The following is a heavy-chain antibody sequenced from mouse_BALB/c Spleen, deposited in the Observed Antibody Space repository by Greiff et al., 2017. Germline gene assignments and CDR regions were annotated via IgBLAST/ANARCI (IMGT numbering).Heavy chain of an antibody. J-gene: IGHJ1*01. D-gene: IGHD2-4*01. CDR1: GFNIKDTY. Sequence: EVQLVESGAELVKPGASVKLSCTASGFNIKDTYMHWVKQRPEQGLEWIGRIDPANGNTKYDPKFQGKATITADTSSNTAYLQLSSLTSEDTAVYYCAVMITTSHWYFDVWGAGTTVTVSS. CDR3: AVMITTSHWYFDV. V-gene: IGHV14-3*02. CDR2: IDPANGNT.